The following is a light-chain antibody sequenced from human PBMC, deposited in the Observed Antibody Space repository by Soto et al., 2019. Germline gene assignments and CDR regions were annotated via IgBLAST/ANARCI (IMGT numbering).Light chain of an antibody. CDR1: QSVSSSY. V-gene: IGKV3-20*01. CDR3: QQYGTSPLT. Sequence: EIVLTQSPGTLSLSPGERATLSCRASQSVSSSYLAWYQQKPGQAPRLLIYGASSRTTGRPDRFSGSGSGTDFTLNITRLEPEDFAVYFCQQYGTSPLTFGGGTKVEI. CDR2: GAS. J-gene: IGKJ4*01.